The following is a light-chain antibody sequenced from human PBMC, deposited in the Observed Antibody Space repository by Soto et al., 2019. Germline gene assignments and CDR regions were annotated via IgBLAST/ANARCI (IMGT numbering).Light chain of an antibody. V-gene: IGLV1-44*01. CDR1: SSNIGSNT. J-gene: IGLJ2*01. Sequence: QPVLTQPPSASGTPGQRVTISCSGSSSNIGSNTVNWYQQLPGTAPKLLIYSNKQRPSGVPDRFSGSKSGTSASLAISGLQSEDEADYYCAAWDDSLNVYVVFGGGTKLTVL. CDR2: SNK. CDR3: AAWDDSLNVYVV.